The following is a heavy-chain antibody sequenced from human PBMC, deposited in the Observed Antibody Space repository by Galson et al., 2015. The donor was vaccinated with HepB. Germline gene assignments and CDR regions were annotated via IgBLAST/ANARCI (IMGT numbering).Heavy chain of an antibody. D-gene: IGHD3-10*01. CDR3: ARERDLYFGESYPLY. Sequence: SLRLSCAASGFTFSRYGMYWVRQAPGKGLEWVALIWYDGSNKYYADSVKGRFTISRDNSKNTLYLQMNSLRAGDTAVYYCARERDLYFGESYPLYWG. V-gene: IGHV3-33*07. CDR2: IWYDGSNK. J-gene: IGHJ4*01. CDR1: GFTFSRYG.